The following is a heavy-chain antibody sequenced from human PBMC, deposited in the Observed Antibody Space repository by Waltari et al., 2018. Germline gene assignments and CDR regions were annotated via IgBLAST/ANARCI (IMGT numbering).Heavy chain of an antibody. CDR3: ATDQGGYDLQSFDY. D-gene: IGHD5-12*01. CDR1: GGTFSSYA. CDR2: FDPEDGET. Sequence: QVQLVQSGAEVKKPGSSVKVSCKASGGTFSSYAIRWVRQAPGQGLEWMGGFDPEDGETIYAQKFQGRVTMTEDTSTDTAYMELSSLRSEDTAVYYCATDQGGYDLQSFDYWGQGTLVTVSS. V-gene: IGHV1-24*01. J-gene: IGHJ4*02.